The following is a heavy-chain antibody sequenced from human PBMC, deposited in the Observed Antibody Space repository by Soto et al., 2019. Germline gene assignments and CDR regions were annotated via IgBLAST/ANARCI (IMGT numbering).Heavy chain of an antibody. CDR2: IYYSGDT. CDR3: VKDGAYSGRYYFDY. CDR1: GGSISSYY. J-gene: IGHJ4*02. V-gene: IGHV4-59*01. D-gene: IGHD1-26*01. Sequence: SETLSLTCTVAGGSISSYYWSWIRQPPGKGLEWIGYIYYSGDTNYNPSLKSRVTISVDTSKNTLYLQMNSLRAEDTAVYYCVKDGAYSGRYYFDYWGQGTLVTVSS.